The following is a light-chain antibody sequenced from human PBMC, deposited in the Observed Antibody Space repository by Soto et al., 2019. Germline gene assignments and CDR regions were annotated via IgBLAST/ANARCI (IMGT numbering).Light chain of an antibody. CDR2: GAS. CDR1: QSINTN. CDR3: QQYHLWPLT. V-gene: IGKV3-15*01. J-gene: IGKJ4*01. Sequence: EIVLTQSTATLSLSPGDRATLSCRASQSINTNLAWYQQKPGQAPRLLMYGASTGATGIPARFSGSGSGTEFTLTISSLQSEDFAAYFCQQYHLWPLTFGGGTKVEIE.